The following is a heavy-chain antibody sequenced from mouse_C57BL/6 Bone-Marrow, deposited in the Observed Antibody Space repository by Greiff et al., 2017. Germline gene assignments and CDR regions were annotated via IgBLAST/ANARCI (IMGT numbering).Heavy chain of an antibody. CDR3: ARTTTVVAGDY. D-gene: IGHD1-1*01. V-gene: IGHV1-69*01. CDR2: IDPSDSYT. J-gene: IGHJ2*01. CDR1: GYTFTSYW. Sequence: HVQLQQSGAELVMPGASVKLSCKASGYTFTSYWMHWVKQRPGQGLEWIGEIDPSDSYTNYNQKFKGKSTLTVDKSSSTAYMQLSSLTSEDSAVYYCARTTTVVAGDYWGQGTTLTVSS.